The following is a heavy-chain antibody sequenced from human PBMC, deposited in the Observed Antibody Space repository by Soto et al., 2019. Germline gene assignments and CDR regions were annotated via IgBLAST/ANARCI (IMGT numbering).Heavy chain of an antibody. Sequence: GESLKISSRGSGYSFTSFWIGWVRQMPGKGLEWMGIIYPGDSDPRYSPSFQGEVTISADKSISTAYLQWSSMKASDTAMYYCARLGVGAVWYDYGMDVWGQGTTVTV. D-gene: IGHD3-16*01. CDR3: ARLGVGAVWYDYGMDV. V-gene: IGHV5-51*01. CDR2: IYPGDSDP. J-gene: IGHJ6*02. CDR1: GYSFTSFW.